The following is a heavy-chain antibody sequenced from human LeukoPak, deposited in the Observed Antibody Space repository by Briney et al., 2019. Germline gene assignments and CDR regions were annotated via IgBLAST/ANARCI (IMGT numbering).Heavy chain of an antibody. CDR1: GGSFSGYY. V-gene: IGHV4-34*01. J-gene: IGHJ6*02. CDR2: IYHSGST. D-gene: IGHD3-3*01. Sequence: SETLSLTCAVYGGSFSGYYWGWIRQPPGKGLEWIGYIYHSGSTYYNPSLKSRVTISVDRSKNQFSLKLSSVTAADTAVYYCARGVLEWSYYYYYGMDVWGQGTTVTVSS. CDR3: ARGVLEWSYYYYYGMDV.